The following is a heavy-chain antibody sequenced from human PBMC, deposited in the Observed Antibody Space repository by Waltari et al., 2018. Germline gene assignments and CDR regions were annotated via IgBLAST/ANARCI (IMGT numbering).Heavy chain of an antibody. D-gene: IGHD1-26*01. V-gene: IGHV1-2*02. CDR1: GFTFTGYY. J-gene: IGHJ4*02. Sequence: QVQLVQSGAEVREPGATVRVSCKASGFTFTGYYVQWVRQAPGQGLEWMGWINPNNSDTNYAQNFQGRITMTRDTSISTAYMELSGLTSDDTAVYYCAREDSGSYRTGDCWGQGTLVTVSS. CDR3: AREDSGSYRTGDC. CDR2: INPNNSDT.